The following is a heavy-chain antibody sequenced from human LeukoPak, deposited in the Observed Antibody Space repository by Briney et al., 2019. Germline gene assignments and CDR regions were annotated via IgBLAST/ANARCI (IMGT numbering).Heavy chain of an antibody. V-gene: IGHV4-59*01. CDR3: ATGGRSGWSDFDY. Sequence: PSETLSLTCTVSGGSIRSYYWSWIRQPPGKGLEWMGYIYDSGSTNYSPSLMSRVTISVDTSKNQFSLKLSSVTAADTAVYYCATGGRSGWSDFDYWGQGTLVTVSS. CDR2: IYDSGST. CDR1: GGSIRSYY. J-gene: IGHJ4*02. D-gene: IGHD6-19*01.